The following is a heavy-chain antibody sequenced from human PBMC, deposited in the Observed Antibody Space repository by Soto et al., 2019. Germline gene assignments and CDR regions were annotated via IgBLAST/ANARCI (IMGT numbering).Heavy chain of an antibody. D-gene: IGHD6-19*01. Sequence: QVRLVESGGGVVQPGRSLRLSCTASGFSFSSYAMYWFRQPPGKGLEWVAVISHDGVNKHYADSVKGRVTVSRDNSNHSLDLQLNSLRGEDTAMYYCARDMYSSDYFVKWFEPWGPGNTGHRLL. J-gene: IGHJ5*02. CDR1: GFSFSSYA. CDR3: ARDMYSSDYFVKWFEP. CDR2: ISHDGVNK. V-gene: IGHV3-30-3*01.